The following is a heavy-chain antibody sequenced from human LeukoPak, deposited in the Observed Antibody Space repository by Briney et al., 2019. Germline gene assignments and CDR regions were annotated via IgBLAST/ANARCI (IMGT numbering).Heavy chain of an antibody. J-gene: IGHJ4*02. CDR3: ASYIYGGNSEFDY. CDR1: GYTFTGYY. V-gene: IGHV1-46*01. D-gene: IGHD4-23*01. Sequence: GASVKVSCKASGYTFTGYYMHWVRQAPGQGLEWMGIINPSGGSTSYAQKFQGRVTMTRDTSTSTVYMELSSLRSEDTAVYYCASYIYGGNSEFDYWGQGTLVTVSS. CDR2: INPSGGST.